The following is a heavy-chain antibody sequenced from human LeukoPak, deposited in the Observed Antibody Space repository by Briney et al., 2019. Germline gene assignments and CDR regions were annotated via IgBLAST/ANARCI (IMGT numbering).Heavy chain of an antibody. J-gene: IGHJ4*02. Sequence: GGSLRLSCAASGFTFSSYGMHWVRQAPGKGLEWVAFIRYDGSNKYYADSVKGRFTISRDNSKNTLYLQMNSLRAEDTAVYYCAKDGGPMTTFGGVYFDYWGQGTLVTVSS. CDR1: GFTFSSYG. V-gene: IGHV3-30*02. D-gene: IGHD3-16*01. CDR2: IRYDGSNK. CDR3: AKDGGPMTTFGGVYFDY.